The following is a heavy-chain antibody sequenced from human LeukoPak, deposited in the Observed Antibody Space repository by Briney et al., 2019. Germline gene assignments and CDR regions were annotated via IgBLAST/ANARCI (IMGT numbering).Heavy chain of an antibody. Sequence: GGSLRLSCAASGFNFSNYAMSWVRQAPGKGLEWVSSISSSSSYIYYADSVKGRFTISRDNAKNSLYLQMNSLRAEDTAVYYCASLAVANYYYYYMDVWGKGTTVTVSS. V-gene: IGHV3-21*01. CDR1: GFNFSNYA. CDR2: ISSSSSYI. CDR3: ASLAVANYYYYYMDV. J-gene: IGHJ6*03. D-gene: IGHD6-19*01.